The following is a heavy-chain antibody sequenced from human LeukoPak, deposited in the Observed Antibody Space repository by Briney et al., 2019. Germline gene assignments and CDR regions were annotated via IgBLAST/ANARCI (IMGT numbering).Heavy chain of an antibody. CDR3: ARRAGAYTHPYDY. CDR2: IYSAGST. V-gene: IGHV3-53*01. J-gene: IGHJ4*02. D-gene: IGHD3-16*01. CDR1: GFTVSSNS. Sequence: GGSLRLSCTVSGFTVSSNSMSWIRQAPGKGLEWVSFIYSAGSTHYSDSVKGRSTISIDNSKNTLYLQMNSLRAEDTAVYYCARRAGAYTHPYDYWGQGTLVTVS.